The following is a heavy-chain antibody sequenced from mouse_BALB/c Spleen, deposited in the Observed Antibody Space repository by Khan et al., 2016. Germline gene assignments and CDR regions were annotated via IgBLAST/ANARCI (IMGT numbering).Heavy chain of an antibody. D-gene: IGHD2-3*01. CDR1: GYSITSGYY. J-gene: IGHJ2*01. Sequence: EVQLQESGPGLVKPSQSLSLTCSVTGYSITSGYYWNWIRQFPGNKLEWMGYISYDGSNNYNPSLKNRVSITRYTSKNQFFLKLNSVTTEDTGTYYCAVYDGYYGLFDYWGQGTTLTVSS. V-gene: IGHV3-6*02. CDR3: AVYDGYYGLFDY. CDR2: ISYDGSN.